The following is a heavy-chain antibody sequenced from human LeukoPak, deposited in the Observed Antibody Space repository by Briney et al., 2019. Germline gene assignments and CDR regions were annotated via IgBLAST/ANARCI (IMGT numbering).Heavy chain of an antibody. CDR1: AFTFSSYA. Sequence: GGSLRLSCAASAFTFSSYAMSWVRQAPGRGLEWVSAISGSGGSTYYADSVKGRFTISRDNSKNTLYLRMNSLRAEDTAVYYCAQEAATVGGFDYWGQGTLVTVSS. CDR3: AQEAATVGGFDY. CDR2: ISGSGGST. D-gene: IGHD1-26*01. J-gene: IGHJ4*02. V-gene: IGHV3-23*01.